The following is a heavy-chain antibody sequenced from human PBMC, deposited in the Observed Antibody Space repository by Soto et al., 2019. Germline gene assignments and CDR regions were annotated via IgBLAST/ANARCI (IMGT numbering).Heavy chain of an antibody. V-gene: IGHV3-23*01. CDR3: AKDLFINSTVTTESLEGDAFDI. CDR2: ISGSGGST. CDR1: GFTFSSYA. Sequence: EVQLLESGGGLVQPGGSLRLSCAASGFTFSSYAMSWVRQAPGKGLEWVSAISGSGGSTYYADSVKGRFTISRDNSKKPLYLQMNSLRAEDTAVYYCAKDLFINSTVTTESLEGDAFDIWGQGTMVTVSS. D-gene: IGHD4-17*01. J-gene: IGHJ3*02.